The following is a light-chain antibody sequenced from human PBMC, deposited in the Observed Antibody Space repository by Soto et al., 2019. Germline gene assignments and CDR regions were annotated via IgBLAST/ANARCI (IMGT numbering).Light chain of an antibody. CDR1: SSNIGAGYD. J-gene: IGLJ2*01. V-gene: IGLV1-40*01. Sequence: QSVLTQPPSVSGAPGQRVTISCTGSSSNIGAGYDVHWYQHLPGTAPKLLIFGNSDRPSGVPDRFSGSKSGTSASLAITGLHADDEADYYCQSYDSSLSGVVFGGGTKLTVL. CDR3: QSYDSSLSGVV. CDR2: GNS.